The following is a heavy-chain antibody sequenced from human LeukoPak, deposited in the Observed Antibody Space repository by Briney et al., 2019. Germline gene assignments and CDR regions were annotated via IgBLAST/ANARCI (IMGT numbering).Heavy chain of an antibody. CDR3: ARDALYYYDSSGYYLDY. D-gene: IGHD3-22*01. J-gene: IGHJ4*02. CDR2: IRYDGSNK. CDR1: GFTFSSYG. V-gene: IGHV3-30*02. Sequence: GGSLRLSCAASGFTFSSYGMHWVRQAPGKGLVWVAFIRYDGSNKYYADSVKGRFTISRDNSKNTLYLQMNSLRAEDTAVYYCARDALYYYDSSGYYLDYWGQGTLVTVSS.